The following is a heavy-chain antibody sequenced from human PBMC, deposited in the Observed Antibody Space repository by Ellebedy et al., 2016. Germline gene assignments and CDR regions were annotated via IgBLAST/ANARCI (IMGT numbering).Heavy chain of an antibody. CDR1: GGSFNTYY. J-gene: IGHJ6*03. CDR2: VNHSGNT. Sequence: SETLSLTCAVSGGSFNTYYWSWVRQAPGKGLEWIGEVNHSGNTDYDPSLKSRVTISVDTSKNQFSLTLTSVTAADTAVYYGTSATVAGMGTMDVWGKGTTVTVSS. V-gene: IGHV4-34*01. D-gene: IGHD6-19*01. CDR3: TSATVAGMGTMDV.